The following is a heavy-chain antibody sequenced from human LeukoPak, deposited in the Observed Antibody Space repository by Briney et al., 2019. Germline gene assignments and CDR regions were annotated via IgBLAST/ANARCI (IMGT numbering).Heavy chain of an antibody. J-gene: IGHJ5*02. CDR3: ARGVKSAIGKWNYVWFDP. CDR1: GFTFSSSA. Sequence: PGGSLRLSCAASGFTFSSSAMSWVRQAPGKGLEWVSGISGSGGNTYYADSVKGRFTISRDNAKNSLCLQMNGLRAEDTAVYYCARGVKSAIGKWNYVWFDPWGPGTLVTVSS. V-gene: IGHV3-23*01. CDR2: ISGSGGNT. D-gene: IGHD1-7*01.